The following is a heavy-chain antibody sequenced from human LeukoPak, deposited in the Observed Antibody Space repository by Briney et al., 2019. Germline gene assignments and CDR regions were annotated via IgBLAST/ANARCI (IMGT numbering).Heavy chain of an antibody. J-gene: IGHJ5*02. CDR3: ARELLWFGDYNWFDP. CDR1: GGSINDYY. D-gene: IGHD3-10*01. CDR2: IYYSGST. V-gene: IGHV4-59*01. Sequence: PSETLSLTCTVSGGSINDYYWSWIRQSPGKGLEWIGYIYYSGSTNYNPSLKSRVTISVDTSKNQFSLKLSSVTAADTAVYCCARELLWFGDYNWFDPWGQGTLVTVSS.